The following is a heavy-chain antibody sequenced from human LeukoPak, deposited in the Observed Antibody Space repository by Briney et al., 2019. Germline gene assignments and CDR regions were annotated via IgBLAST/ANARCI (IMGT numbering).Heavy chain of an antibody. J-gene: IGHJ4*02. V-gene: IGHV3-7*03. D-gene: IGHD3-9*01. CDR1: GFRCSDYW. CDR3: ARGRYVDWLFDY. Sequence: GGSLRLSCAASGFRCSDYWMTWVRQAPGKGLEWVANIEQDGGEKYYVDSVKGRFTISRDNAKNSLYLHMNSLRVEDTAVYYCARGRYVDWLFDYWGQGTLVTASS. CDR2: IEQDGGEK.